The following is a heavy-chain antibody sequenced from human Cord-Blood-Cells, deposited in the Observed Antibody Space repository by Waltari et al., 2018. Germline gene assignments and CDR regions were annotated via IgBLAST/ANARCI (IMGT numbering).Heavy chain of an antibody. Sequence: QVQLVQSGAEVKKPGASVKVSCKASGYPFTSYDINWVRQATGQGLEWMGWMNPNSGNTGYAQKFQGRVTMTRNTSISTAYMELSSLRSEDTAVYYCARVDSYGYCTNGVCYDYWGQGTLVTVSS. D-gene: IGHD2-8*01. CDR3: ARVDSYGYCTNGVCYDY. CDR2: MNPNSGNT. V-gene: IGHV1-8*01. J-gene: IGHJ4*02. CDR1: GYPFTSYD.